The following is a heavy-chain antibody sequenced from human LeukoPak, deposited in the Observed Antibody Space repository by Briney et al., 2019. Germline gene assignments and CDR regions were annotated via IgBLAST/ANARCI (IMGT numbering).Heavy chain of an antibody. CDR3: ARDERLTGTPDAFDI. Sequence: GGSLRLPCAASGFTFSSYSMNWVRQAPGKGLEWVSSISSSSSYIYYADSVKGRFTISRDNAKNSLYLQMNSLRAEDTAVYYCARDERLTGTPDAFDIWGQGTMVTVSS. D-gene: IGHD1-20*01. V-gene: IGHV3-21*01. CDR1: GFTFSSYS. J-gene: IGHJ3*02. CDR2: ISSSSSYI.